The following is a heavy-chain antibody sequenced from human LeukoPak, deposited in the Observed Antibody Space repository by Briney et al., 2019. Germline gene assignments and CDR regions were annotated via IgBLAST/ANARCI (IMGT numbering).Heavy chain of an antibody. Sequence: VGSLRLSCAASGFTFSGYAMSWVRQAPGKGLEWVSTISGGISGSTYYADSVKGRFTISRDSSKNTLFLQMNSLRAEDTAVYYCAKAASRFWDCTGGSCSGYFFDYWGQGTLVTVSS. CDR3: AKAASRFWDCTGGSCSGYFFDY. J-gene: IGHJ4*02. V-gene: IGHV3-23*01. CDR1: GFTFSGYA. D-gene: IGHD2-15*01. CDR2: ISGGISGST.